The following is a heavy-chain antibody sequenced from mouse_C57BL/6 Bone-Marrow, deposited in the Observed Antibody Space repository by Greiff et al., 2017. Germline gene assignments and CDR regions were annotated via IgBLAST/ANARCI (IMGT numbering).Heavy chain of an antibody. CDR1: GYTFTDYY. Sequence: EVQLQQSGPELVKPGASVKISCKASGYTFTDYYMNWVKQSPGQSLEWIGDINPNNGSTSYNQKFKGKATLTVDKSSSTAYMELRSLTSEDSAVYYCARAGLYYSNPWFAYWGQGTLVTVSA. CDR2: INPNNGST. V-gene: IGHV1-26*01. D-gene: IGHD2-5*01. J-gene: IGHJ3*01. CDR3: ARAGLYYSNPWFAY.